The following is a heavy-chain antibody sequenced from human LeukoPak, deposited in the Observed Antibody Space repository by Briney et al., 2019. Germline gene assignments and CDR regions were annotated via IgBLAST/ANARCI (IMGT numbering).Heavy chain of an antibody. CDR2: ISSSSSTI. CDR1: GFTFGDYA. J-gene: IGHJ4*02. Sequence: GGSLRLSCPASGFTFGDYAMSWFRQAPGKGLEWVSYISSSSSTIYYADSVKGRFTISRDNAKNSLYLQMNSLRAEDTAVYYCARDLLVYYYGSVGGQGTLVTVSS. V-gene: IGHV3-48*01. CDR3: ARDLLVYYYGSV. D-gene: IGHD3-10*01.